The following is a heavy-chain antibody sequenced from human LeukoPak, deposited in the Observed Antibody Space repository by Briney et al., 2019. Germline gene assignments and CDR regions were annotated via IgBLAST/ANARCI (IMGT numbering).Heavy chain of an antibody. CDR2: IYYSGST. CDR1: GDSISSYY. J-gene: IGHJ4*02. D-gene: IGHD6-13*01. Sequence: SETLSLTCTVSGDSISSYYWSWIRQPPGKGLEWIGYIYYSGSTNYNPSLKSRVTISVDTSKNQFSLKLSSVTAADTAVYYCARSRVWPRVLFDYWGQGTLVTVSS. V-gene: IGHV4-59*01. CDR3: ARSRVWPRVLFDY.